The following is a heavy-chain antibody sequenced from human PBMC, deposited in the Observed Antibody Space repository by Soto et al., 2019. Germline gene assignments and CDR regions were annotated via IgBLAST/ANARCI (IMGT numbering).Heavy chain of an antibody. CDR3: AIIAAAGDFDY. CDR2: INHSGST. Sequence: PSETLSLTCAVYGGSFSGYYWSWIRQPPGKGLEWIGEINHSGSTNYNPSLKSRVTISVDTSKNQFSLKLSSVTAADTAVYYCAIIAAAGDFDYWGQGTLVTVS. J-gene: IGHJ4*02. CDR1: GGSFSGYY. V-gene: IGHV4-34*01. D-gene: IGHD6-13*01.